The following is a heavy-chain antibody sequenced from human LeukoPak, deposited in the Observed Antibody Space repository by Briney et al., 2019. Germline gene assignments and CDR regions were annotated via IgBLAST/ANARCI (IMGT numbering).Heavy chain of an antibody. V-gene: IGHV4-30-4*08. D-gene: IGHD3-3*01. Sequence: SETLSLTCTVSGGSISSGDYYWSWIRQPPGKGLEWIRYIYYSGSTYYNPSLKSRVTISVDTSKNQFSLKLSSVTAADTAVYYCARGTYDFWSGSLWGYYYYYMDVWGKGTTVTVSS. J-gene: IGHJ6*03. CDR3: ARGTYDFWSGSLWGYYYYYMDV. CDR1: GGSISSGDYY. CDR2: IYYSGST.